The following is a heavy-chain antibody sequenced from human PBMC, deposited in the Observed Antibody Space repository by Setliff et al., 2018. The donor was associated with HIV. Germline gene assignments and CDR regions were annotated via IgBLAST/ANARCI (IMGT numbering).Heavy chain of an antibody. D-gene: IGHD2-8*01. CDR3: ARETAEIVTVMEGRGGLDH. Sequence: GESLKISCTGSGFTFGGYAMSWVRQAPGKGLEWVGFIRSHAYAATTQYAASVRGRFTISRDDSKNIAYLQMNSLKTEDTAVYYCARETAEIVTVMEGRGGLDHWGRGTLVTVSS. CDR2: IRSHAYAATT. CDR1: GFTFGGYA. V-gene: IGHV3-49*04. J-gene: IGHJ4*02.